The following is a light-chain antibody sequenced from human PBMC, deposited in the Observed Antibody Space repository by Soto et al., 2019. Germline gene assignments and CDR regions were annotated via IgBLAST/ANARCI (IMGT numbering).Light chain of an antibody. V-gene: IGLV2-8*01. J-gene: IGLJ1*01. Sequence: QSVLTQPPSVSGSPGQSVTISCTVTSSDVGDYEHVSWYQQHPGKAPKLMIYEVNKRPSGVPDRFSGSKSGNTASLTVSGLQAEDEADYYCSSYAGSSNVFGTGTKLTVL. CDR2: EVN. CDR1: SSDVGDYEH. CDR3: SSYAGSSNV.